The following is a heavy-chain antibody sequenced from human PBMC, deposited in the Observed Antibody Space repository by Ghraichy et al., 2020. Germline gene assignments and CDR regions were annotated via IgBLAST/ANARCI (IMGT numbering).Heavy chain of an antibody. CDR2: ISGDGGST. D-gene: IGHD1-26*01. J-gene: IGHJ6*02. CDR3: AKEISESYYYYYYGMDV. V-gene: IGHV3-43*02. CDR1: GFTFDDYA. Sequence: LSLTCAASGFTFDDYAMHWVRQAPGKGLEWVSLISGDGGSTYYADSVKGRFTISRDNGKNSLYLQMNSLRTEDTALYYCAKEISESYYYYYYGMDVWGQGTTVTVSS.